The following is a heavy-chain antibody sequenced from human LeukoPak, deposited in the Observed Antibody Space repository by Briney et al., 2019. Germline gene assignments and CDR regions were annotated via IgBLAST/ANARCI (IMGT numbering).Heavy chain of an antibody. J-gene: IGHJ4*02. D-gene: IGHD3-16*01. Sequence: SETLSLTCSVSGGSMSHSYWNWIRQPAGKGLEWIGRIYSSGTTNYNPSLKSRVTISVDTSKNQFSLKLSSVTAADTAVYYCARSSFIPNDYWGQGTLVTVSS. CDR3: ARSSFIPNDY. V-gene: IGHV4-4*07. CDR2: IYSSGTT. CDR1: GGSMSHSY.